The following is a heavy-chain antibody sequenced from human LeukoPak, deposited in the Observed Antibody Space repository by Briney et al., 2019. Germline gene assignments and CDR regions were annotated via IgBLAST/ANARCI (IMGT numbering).Heavy chain of an antibody. J-gene: IGHJ3*02. V-gene: IGHV3-9*01. CDR2: ISWNSGSI. CDR1: GFTFDDYA. D-gene: IGHD2-8*02. Sequence: PGRSLRLSCAASGFTFDDYAMHWVRHAPGKGLEWVSGISWNSGSIGYADSVKGRFTISRDNAKNSLYLQMNSLRAEDTALYYCAKAGTAADFDIWGQGTMVTVSS. CDR3: AKAGTAADFDI.